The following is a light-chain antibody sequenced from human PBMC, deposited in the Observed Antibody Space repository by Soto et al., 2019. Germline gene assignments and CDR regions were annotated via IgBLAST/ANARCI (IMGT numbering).Light chain of an antibody. CDR2: GAS. CDR3: QQYSGPGMYT. Sequence: EIVLTQSPGTLSLSPGEGATLSCRASQSVSSTYLAWYQHKPGQAPRLLIYGASTRASGVPDRFSGSGSGTDFTLTFSRLEPEDFAEYYCQQYSGPGMYTFGQGTKLEIK. CDR1: QSVSSTY. J-gene: IGKJ2*01. V-gene: IGKV3-20*01.